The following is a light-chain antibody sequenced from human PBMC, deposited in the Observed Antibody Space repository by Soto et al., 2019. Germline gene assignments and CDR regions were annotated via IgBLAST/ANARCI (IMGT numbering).Light chain of an antibody. CDR2: GAS. J-gene: IGKJ1*01. V-gene: IGKV3-15*01. CDR3: QQYNNWWT. Sequence: VMTQSPATLSVSPGERATLSCRASQSVSSSLAWYQQKPGQAPRLLIYGASTRATGIPARFSGSGSGTGFTLTISSLQSEDFAVYYCQQYNNWWTFGQGTKVQIK. CDR1: QSVSSS.